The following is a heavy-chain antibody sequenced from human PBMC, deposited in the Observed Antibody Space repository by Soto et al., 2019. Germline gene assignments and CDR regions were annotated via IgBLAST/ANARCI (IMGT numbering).Heavy chain of an antibody. CDR3: AKCQPMTQPRPYFDY. Sequence: EVQLLESGGDLIQPGGSLRLSCAASGFTFSSYAMSWVRQAPGKGLGWVSAISSSGGSTFYADSVKGRFTISRDNSRNTVYVQMNSVRAEEMAIYYGAKCQPMTQPRPYFDYWGQGTLVTVSS. J-gene: IGHJ4*02. V-gene: IGHV3-23*01. CDR1: GFTFSSYA. CDR2: ISSSGGST. D-gene: IGHD3-22*01.